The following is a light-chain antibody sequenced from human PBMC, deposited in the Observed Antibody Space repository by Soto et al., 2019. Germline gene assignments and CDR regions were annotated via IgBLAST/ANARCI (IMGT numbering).Light chain of an antibody. V-gene: IGKV1-5*03. CDR2: KAS. CDR1: HTIISW. Sequence: IQMTQYPSTLSGSVGDRVTITCRASHTIISWLAWYQQKPGKAPKLLIYKASTLKSGVPSRFSGSGSGTEFTLTISSLQPDDFATYYCQHYNSYSEAFGQRSKVDIK. CDR3: QHYNSYSEA. J-gene: IGKJ1*01.